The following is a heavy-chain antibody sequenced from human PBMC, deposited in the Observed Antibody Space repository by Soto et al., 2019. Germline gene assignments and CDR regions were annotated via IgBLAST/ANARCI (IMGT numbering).Heavy chain of an antibody. D-gene: IGHD2-15*01. CDR3: ARARPVVVVAATCCNYYGMDV. J-gene: IGHJ6*02. V-gene: IGHV1-18*01. Sequence: QVPLVQSGAEVKKPGASVKVSCKASGYTFTSYGISWVRQAPGQGLEWMGWISAYNGNTNYAQKLQGRVTMTTDTSTSTAFMELRSLRSDDTAVYYCARARPVVVVAATCCNYYGMDVWGQGTTVTVSS. CDR2: ISAYNGNT. CDR1: GYTFTSYG.